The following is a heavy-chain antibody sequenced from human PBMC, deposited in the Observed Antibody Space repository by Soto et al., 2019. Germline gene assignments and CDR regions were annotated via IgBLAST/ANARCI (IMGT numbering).Heavy chain of an antibody. D-gene: IGHD6-19*01. V-gene: IGHV4-31*03. J-gene: IGHJ4*02. CDR3: ARDREGSGWYIDY. Sequence: QVQLQESGPGLVKPSQTLSLTCTVSGGSISSGGYYWSWIRQHPGKGLEWIGYIYYSGSTYYNPSLKSRVTISVDTSKNQFSLKLSSVTAADTAMYYCARDREGSGWYIDYWGQGTLVTVSS. CDR1: GGSISSGGYY. CDR2: IYYSGST.